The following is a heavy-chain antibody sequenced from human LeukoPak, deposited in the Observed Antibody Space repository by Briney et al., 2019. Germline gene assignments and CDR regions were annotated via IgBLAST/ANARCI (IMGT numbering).Heavy chain of an antibody. D-gene: IGHD3-9*01. CDR2: IYYSGTT. J-gene: IGHJ4*02. CDR3: ARVLRYVDPYYFDY. Sequence: SETLSLTCTVSGGSISSSSYYWGWIRQPPGKGLEWIGSIYYSGTTYYNPSLKSRVTISVDTSKNQFSLKLSSVTAADTAVYYCARVLRYVDPYYFDYWGQGTLLTVSS. CDR1: GGSISSSSYY. V-gene: IGHV4-39*07.